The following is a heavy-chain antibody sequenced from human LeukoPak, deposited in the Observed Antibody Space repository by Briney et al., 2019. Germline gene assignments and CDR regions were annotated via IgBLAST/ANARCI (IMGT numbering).Heavy chain of an antibody. V-gene: IGHV4/OR15-8*02. CDR2: ISLAGQT. CDR1: GGSISGTNW. J-gene: IGHJ4*02. D-gene: IGHD1-26*01. Sequence: SETLSLTCGVSGGSISGTNWWSWVRPPPGQGLEWIGEISLAGQTNYNPSLNGRVTMSLDKSSNQLSLHLTSVTAADTATYFCSRESGPFCPFGYWGQGALVIVSS. CDR3: SRESGPFCPFGY.